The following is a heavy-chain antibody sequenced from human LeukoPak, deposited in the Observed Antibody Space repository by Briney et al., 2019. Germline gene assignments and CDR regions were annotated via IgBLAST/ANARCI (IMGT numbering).Heavy chain of an antibody. J-gene: IGHJ4*02. D-gene: IGHD6-13*01. CDR3: AKEWAGSWYGFDY. CDR2: ISSSSSYI. V-gene: IGHV3-21*01. Sequence: GGSLRLSCAASGFTFSSYSMTWVRQAPGKGLEWVSSISSSSSYIYYADSVKGRFTISRDNSKNTLYLQMNSLRAEDTAVYYCAKEWAGSWYGFDYWGQGTLVTVSS. CDR1: GFTFSSYS.